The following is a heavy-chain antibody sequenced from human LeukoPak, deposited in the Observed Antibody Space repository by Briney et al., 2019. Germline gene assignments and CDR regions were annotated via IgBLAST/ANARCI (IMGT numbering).Heavy chain of an antibody. Sequence: QPGRSLRLPCAASGFTFSSYGMHWVRQAPGKGLEWVAVIWYDGSNKYYADSVKGRFTISRDNSKNTLYLQMNSLRAEDTAVYYCARGGSGSFPFDPWGQGTLVTVSS. CDR3: ARGGSGSFPFDP. CDR2: IWYDGSNK. V-gene: IGHV3-33*01. CDR1: GFTFSSYG. D-gene: IGHD3-10*01. J-gene: IGHJ5*02.